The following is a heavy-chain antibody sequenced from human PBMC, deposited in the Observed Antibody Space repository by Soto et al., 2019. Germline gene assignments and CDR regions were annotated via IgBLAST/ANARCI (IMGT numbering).Heavy chain of an antibody. CDR1: GGTFSRHA. CDR2: IIPMFGTT. J-gene: IGHJ5*02. Sequence: QVQLVQSGSEVKMPGSSVKVSCKTSGGTFSRHAINWLRQAPGQGLEWMGGIIPMFGTTNYAQKFKGRVTISADEATSTAYMELSSLRSEDAAVYYCARAAIHGSSWYFWFDPWGQGTLGNVSA. CDR3: ARAAIHGSSWYFWFDP. D-gene: IGHD6-13*01. V-gene: IGHV1-69*01.